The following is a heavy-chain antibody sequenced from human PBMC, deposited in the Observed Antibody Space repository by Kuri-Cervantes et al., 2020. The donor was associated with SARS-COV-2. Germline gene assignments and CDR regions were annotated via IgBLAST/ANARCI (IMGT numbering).Heavy chain of an antibody. D-gene: IGHD3-22*01. Sequence: ASVKVSCKASGYTFTGYYMHWVRQAPGQGLEWMGWINPNSGGTNYAQKFQGGVTMTRDTSISTAYMELSRLRSEDTAVYYCARDALMSNGYHRDYYFYMDVWGKGTTVTVSS. CDR2: INPNSGGT. J-gene: IGHJ6*03. CDR1: GYTFTGYY. V-gene: IGHV1-2*02. CDR3: ARDALMSNGYHRDYYFYMDV.